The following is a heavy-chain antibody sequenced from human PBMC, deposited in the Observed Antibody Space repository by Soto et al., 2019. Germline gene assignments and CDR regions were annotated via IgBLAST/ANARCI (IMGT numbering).Heavy chain of an antibody. CDR1: GGSISSGGYY. D-gene: IGHD3-3*01. CDR2: IYYSGST. Sequence: PSETLSLTCTVSGGSISSGGYYWSWIRQHPGKGLEWIGYIYYSGSTYYNPSLKSRVTISVGTSKNQFSLKLSSVTAADTAVYYCAREGRYYDFWSGYDYYYYGMDVWGQGTTVTVSS. V-gene: IGHV4-31*03. J-gene: IGHJ6*02. CDR3: AREGRYYDFWSGYDYYYYGMDV.